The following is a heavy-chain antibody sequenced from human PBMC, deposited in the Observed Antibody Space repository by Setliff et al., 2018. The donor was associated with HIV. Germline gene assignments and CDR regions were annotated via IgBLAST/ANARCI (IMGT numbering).Heavy chain of an antibody. Sequence: PSETLSLTCTVSRGSISRYYWSWIRQPPGKGLEWIGYIYYTGTTKYNPSLKSRVTMSVDTSKNQFSLKLSSVNAADTGVYYCARRTYSSSWPTAGSWTAWGQGTLVTVSS. D-gene: IGHD6-13*01. CDR2: IYYTGTT. V-gene: IGHV4-59*08. CDR3: ARRTYSSSWPTAGSWTA. J-gene: IGHJ5*02. CDR1: RGSISRYY.